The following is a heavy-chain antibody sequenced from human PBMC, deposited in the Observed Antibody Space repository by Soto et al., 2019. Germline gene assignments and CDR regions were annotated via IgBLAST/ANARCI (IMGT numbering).Heavy chain of an antibody. V-gene: IGHV4-34*01. CDR1: GGSFSGYY. Sequence: ETLSLTCAVYGGSFSGYYWSWIRQPPGKGLEWIGEINHSGSTNYNPSLKSRVTISVDTSKNQFSLKLSSVTAADTAVYYCARFGSGYYYYYGMDVWGQGTTVTVSS. CDR2: INHSGST. J-gene: IGHJ6*02. CDR3: ARFGSGYYYYYGMDV. D-gene: IGHD3-10*01.